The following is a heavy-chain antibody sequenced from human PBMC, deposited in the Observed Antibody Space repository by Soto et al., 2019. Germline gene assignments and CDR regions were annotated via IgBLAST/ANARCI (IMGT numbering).Heavy chain of an antibody. CDR2: IIPQFPTP. CDR3: ARDAADTPMVY. CDR1: GGIFRSNA. Sequence: QVQLVQSGAEVRRPGSSVMVSCKSSGGIFRSNAINWVRQAPGQGLEWMGAIIPQFPTPYFAQKFQGRVTITADESTSTAYMAPNSLRSDDTAVYFCARDAADTPMVYWGQGTLLTVSS. D-gene: IGHD5-18*01. J-gene: IGHJ4*02. V-gene: IGHV1-69*01.